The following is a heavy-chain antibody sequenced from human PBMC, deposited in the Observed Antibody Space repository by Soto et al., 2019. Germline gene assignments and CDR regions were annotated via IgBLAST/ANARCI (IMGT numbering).Heavy chain of an antibody. CDR3: ARGGSSGSKYYYYYMDV. D-gene: IGHD6-19*01. V-gene: IGHV4-34*01. J-gene: IGHJ6*03. CDR1: GGSFSGYY. Sequence: SETLSLTCAVXGGSFSGYYWSWIRQPPGKGLEWIGEINHSGRTNYNPSLKSRVTISVDTSKNQFSLKLSSVTAADTAVYYCARGGSSGSKYYYYYMDVWGKGTTVTVSS. CDR2: INHSGRT.